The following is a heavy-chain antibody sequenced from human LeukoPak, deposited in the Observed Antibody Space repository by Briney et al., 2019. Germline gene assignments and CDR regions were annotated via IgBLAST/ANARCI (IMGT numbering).Heavy chain of an antibody. V-gene: IGHV3-30*02. Sequence: QPGGSLRLSCAASGFTFSSYGMHWVRQAPGKGLEWVAFIRSDGSVKYYADSVKGRFTISRDNSKNTLYLQMNSLRADDTAVYYCAKGTPPLDYFDSWGQGTLATVSS. CDR3: AKGTPPLDYFDS. J-gene: IGHJ4*02. CDR1: GFTFSSYG. CDR2: IRSDGSVK.